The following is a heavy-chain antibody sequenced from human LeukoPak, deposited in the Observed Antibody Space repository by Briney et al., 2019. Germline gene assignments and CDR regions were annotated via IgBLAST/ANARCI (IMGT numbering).Heavy chain of an antibody. J-gene: IGHJ6*02. Sequence: PGGSLRLSCAASGFTFSSYWMHWVRQAPGKGLVWVSRINSDGSSTSYADSVKGRFTISRDNSKNTLYLQMNSLRAEDTAVYYYANRAPPKWGPYYYFGMDVWGQGTTVTVSS. V-gene: IGHV3-74*01. CDR1: GFTFSSYW. CDR2: INSDGSST. CDR3: ANRAPPKWGPYYYFGMDV. D-gene: IGHD7-27*01.